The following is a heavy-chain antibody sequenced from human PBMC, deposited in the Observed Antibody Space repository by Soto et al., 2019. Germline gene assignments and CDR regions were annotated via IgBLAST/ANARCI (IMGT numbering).Heavy chain of an antibody. V-gene: IGHV3-74*01. CDR2: INSDGSST. Sequence: GGSLRLSCAASGFTFSRYWMHWVRQAPGKGLVWVSRINSDGSSTSYADSVKGRFTISRDNAKNTLYLQMNSLRAEDTAVYYCARDNIVVVVGYYYGMDVWGQGTTVTVSS. CDR3: ARDNIVVVVGYYYGMDV. J-gene: IGHJ6*02. D-gene: IGHD2-15*01. CDR1: GFTFSRYW.